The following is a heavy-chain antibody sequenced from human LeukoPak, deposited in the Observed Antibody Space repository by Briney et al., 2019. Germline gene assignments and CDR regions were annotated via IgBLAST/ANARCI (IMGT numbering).Heavy chain of an antibody. Sequence: SETLSLTCTVSGGSISSYYWSWIRQPPGKGLEWIGYIYYSGSTNYNPSLKSRVTISVDTSKNQFSLKLSSVTAADTAVYYCARVGGLYYYDSSGNFDYWGQGTLVTVSS. D-gene: IGHD3-22*01. CDR2: IYYSGST. CDR1: GGSISSYY. CDR3: ARVGGLYYYDSSGNFDY. V-gene: IGHV4-59*01. J-gene: IGHJ4*02.